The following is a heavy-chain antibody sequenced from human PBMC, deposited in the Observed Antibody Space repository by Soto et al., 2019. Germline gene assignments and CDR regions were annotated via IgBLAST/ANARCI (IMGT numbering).Heavy chain of an antibody. CDR2: ILVGGST. CDR1: GFICSSYD. D-gene: IGHD1-1*01. Sequence: LRLSCAVSGFICSSYDMSWVRQAPGKGLEWVSTILVGGSTHYEDSVKGRFTISRDTSKNTVYLQMNRLTGGDTAVYYCAKATATSGGAFEIYGQGTMVTVS. V-gene: IGHV3-23*01. J-gene: IGHJ3*02. CDR3: AKATATSGGAFEI.